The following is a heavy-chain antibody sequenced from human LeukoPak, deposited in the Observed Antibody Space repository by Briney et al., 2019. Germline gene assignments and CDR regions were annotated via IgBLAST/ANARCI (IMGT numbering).Heavy chain of an antibody. J-gene: IGHJ4*02. CDR2: ISYDGSNK. CDR3: ARDYQAYFDY. CDR1: GFTFSSYA. D-gene: IGHD3-16*02. V-gene: IGHV3-30*04. Sequence: PGRSLRLSCAASGFTFSSYAMHWVRQAPGKGLEWVAVISYDGSNKYYADFVKGRFTISRDNSKNTLYLQMNSLRAEDTAVYYCARDYQAYFDYWGQGTLVTVSS.